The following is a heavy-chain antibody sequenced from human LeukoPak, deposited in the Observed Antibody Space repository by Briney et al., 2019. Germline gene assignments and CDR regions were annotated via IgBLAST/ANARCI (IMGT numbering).Heavy chain of an antibody. CDR1: LDSTTSNF. CDR3: ASSRTYNWNYVH. CDR2: IHRSGSP. V-gene: IGHV4-4*02. Sequence: SETLSLTCTVSLDSTTSNFWSWVRQPPGKGLEWIGEIHRSGSPNYNPSLQSRVTISIDRSRNQIVLELSSVTAADTAVYYCASSRTYNWNYVHWGQGTLVTVSS. J-gene: IGHJ4*02. D-gene: IGHD1-7*01.